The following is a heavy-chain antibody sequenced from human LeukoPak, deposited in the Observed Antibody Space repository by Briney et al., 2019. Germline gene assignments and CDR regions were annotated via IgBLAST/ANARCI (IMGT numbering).Heavy chain of an antibody. CDR1: GFTVSSND. D-gene: IGHD7-27*01. Sequence: PGGSLRLSCAASGFTVSSNDMSWVRQAPGKGLEWVSVISSGGSTYYGDSVKGRFTISRDNSKNTLYLQMNSLRAEDTAVYYCARLTTGEQNFWGQGTLVTVSS. CDR3: ARLTTGEQNF. V-gene: IGHV3-53*01. J-gene: IGHJ4*02. CDR2: ISSGGST.